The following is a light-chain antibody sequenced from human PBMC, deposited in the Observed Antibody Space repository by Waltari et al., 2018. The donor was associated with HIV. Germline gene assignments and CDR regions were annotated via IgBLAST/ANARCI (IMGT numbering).Light chain of an antibody. CDR1: NIGSKS. CDR2: DDT. J-gene: IGLJ3*02. CDR3: QVWDTSGDPWV. V-gene: IGLV3-21*02. Sequence: SYVLTQPPSVSVAPGQTARITCGGNNIGSKSVHWYQQKPGKAPVLVVYDDTDRPSGIPERVSGSNSGNTATLTIRRVEAGDEADYYCQVWDTSGDPWVFGGGTKLTVL.